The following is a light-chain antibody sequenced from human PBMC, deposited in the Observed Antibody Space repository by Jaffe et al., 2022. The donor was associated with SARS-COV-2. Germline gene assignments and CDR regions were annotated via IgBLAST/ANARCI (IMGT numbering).Light chain of an antibody. CDR1: SLRSYY. J-gene: IGLJ2*01. V-gene: IGLV3-19*01. CDR3: NSRDSSGSHRGV. CDR2: DKN. Sequence: SSELTQDPAVSVALGQTVRITCQGDSLRSYYASWYQQKPGQAPVLVIYDKNNRPSGIPDRFSGSSSGNTASLTITGAQAEDEADYFCNSRDSSGSHRGVFGGGTKLTVL.